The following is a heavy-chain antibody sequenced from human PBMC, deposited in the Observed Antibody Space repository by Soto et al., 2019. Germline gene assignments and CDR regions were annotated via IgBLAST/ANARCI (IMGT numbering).Heavy chain of an antibody. Sequence: QVQLEQSGAEVEKPGASVKVSCKASGYTFTSYGISWVRQAPGQGLEWMGRISGYNGNTNYAQKLQGRVTMTTDTSTSTAYMELRSLRSDDTAVYYCSRDRGYNWNYGWFDPWGQGTLVTVSS. D-gene: IGHD1-7*01. J-gene: IGHJ5*02. CDR3: SRDRGYNWNYGWFDP. CDR2: ISGYNGNT. CDR1: GYTFTSYG. V-gene: IGHV1-18*01.